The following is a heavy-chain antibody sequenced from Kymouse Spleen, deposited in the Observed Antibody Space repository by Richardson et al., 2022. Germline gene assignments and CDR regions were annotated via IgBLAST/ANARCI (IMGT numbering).Heavy chain of an antibody. D-gene: IGHD6-19*01. J-gene: IGHJ4*02. Sequence: QVQLQQWGAGLLKPSETLSLTCAVYGGSFSGYYWSWIRQPPGKGLEWIGEINHSGSTNYNPSLKSRVTISVDTSKNQFSLKLSSVTAADTAVYYCARGSGWYFDYWGQGTLVTVSS. CDR3: ARGSGWYFDY. V-gene: IGHV4-34*01. CDR2: INHSGST. CDR1: GGSFSGYY.